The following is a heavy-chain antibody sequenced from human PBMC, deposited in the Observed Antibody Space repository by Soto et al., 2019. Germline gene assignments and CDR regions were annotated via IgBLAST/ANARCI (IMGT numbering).Heavy chain of an antibody. Sequence: GGSLRLSCAASGFPFSSYVMAWVRQAPGKGLEWVSGISGGGSSTFYADSVKGRFTISRDNSKNTLLLQMNSLGAEDTAVYYCAKDSNKYSSSLRGRYFDYWGQGIGVTVSS. CDR1: GFPFSSYV. V-gene: IGHV3-23*01. D-gene: IGHD4-4*01. CDR2: ISGGGSST. CDR3: AKDSNKYSSSLRGRYFDY. J-gene: IGHJ4*02.